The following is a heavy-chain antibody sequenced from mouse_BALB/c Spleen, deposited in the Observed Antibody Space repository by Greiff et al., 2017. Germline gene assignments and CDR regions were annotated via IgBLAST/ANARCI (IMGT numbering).Heavy chain of an antibody. D-gene: IGHD2-1*01. CDR2: ISSGGSYT. J-gene: IGHJ3*01. CDR1: GFTFSSYA. V-gene: IGHV5-9-3*01. CDR3: ARQGYYGNYPWFAY. Sequence: EVQVVESGGGLVKPGGSLKLSCAASGFTFSSYAMSWVRQTPEKRLEWVATISSGGSYTYYPDSVKGRFTISRDNAKNTLYLQMSSLRSEDTAMYYCARQGYYGNYPWFAYWGQGTLVTVSA.